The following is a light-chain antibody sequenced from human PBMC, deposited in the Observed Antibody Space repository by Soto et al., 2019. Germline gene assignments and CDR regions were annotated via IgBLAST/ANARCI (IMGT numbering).Light chain of an antibody. CDR1: QSVSSN. V-gene: IGKV3-15*01. J-gene: IGKJ2*01. CDR2: GAS. CDR3: QQYNNWPTEYT. Sequence: EIVMTQSPATLSVSPGERATLSCRASQSVSSNLAWYQQKPGQAPRLLIYGASTRATGIPARCSGSGSGTEFTLPISSLQSKDLAVYYCQQYNNWPTEYTFGQGTKLEIK.